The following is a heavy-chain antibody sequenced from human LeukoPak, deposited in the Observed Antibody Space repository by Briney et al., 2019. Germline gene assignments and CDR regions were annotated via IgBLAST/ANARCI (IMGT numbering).Heavy chain of an antibody. J-gene: IGHJ3*02. CDR1: GYTLTELS. D-gene: IGHD1-1*01. Sequence: GASVKVSCKVSGYTLTELSMHWGRQAPGKELEWMGGFDPEDGETIYANKFQGRGTMTEDTSTDTAYMGLSRLRSWDMAVYVCATGLEDAFDIRGQGTMGTVSS. V-gene: IGHV1-24*01. CDR3: ATGLEDAFDI. CDR2: FDPEDGET.